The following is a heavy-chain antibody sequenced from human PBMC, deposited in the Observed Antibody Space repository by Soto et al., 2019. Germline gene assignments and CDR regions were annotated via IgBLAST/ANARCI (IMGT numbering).Heavy chain of an antibody. D-gene: IGHD2-21*01. J-gene: IGHJ3*02. CDR2: IYPGDSDT. V-gene: IGHV5-51*01. Sequence: PGESLKISCKGSGYTFTNYWIGWVRQMPGKGLEWMGIIYPGDSDTKYNPSFQGQVTISADNSNNTLYLQVDTLTGADTAIYYCASAKAVVIAPLGIWGQGTMVTVSS. CDR1: GYTFTNYW. CDR3: ASAKAVVIAPLGI.